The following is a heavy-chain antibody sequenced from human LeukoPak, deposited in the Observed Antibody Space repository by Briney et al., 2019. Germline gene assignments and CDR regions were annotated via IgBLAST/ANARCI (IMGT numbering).Heavy chain of an antibody. CDR1: GFTLSSHA. V-gene: IGHV3-30*14. D-gene: IGHD1-1*01. J-gene: IGHJ4*02. Sequence: GGSLRLSCAASGFTLSSHAMHWVRQAPGKGLEWVAVISYDGSNKYYADSVKGRFTISRDNSKNTLYLQMNSLRAEDTAVYYCASGRWNDGIAKWGQGTLVTVSS. CDR2: ISYDGSNK. CDR3: ASGRWNDGIAK.